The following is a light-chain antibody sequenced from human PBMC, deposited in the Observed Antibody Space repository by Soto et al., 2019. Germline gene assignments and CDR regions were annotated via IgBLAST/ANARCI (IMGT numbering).Light chain of an antibody. Sequence: EIVLTQSSGTLSLSPGERATLSCRASQSVSSSYLAWYQQKPGQAPRLLIYGASSRATGIPARFSGSGSGTDFTLTISSLEPEDFATYYCQQYDSYSYTFGQGTKVDIK. CDR3: QQYDSYSYT. J-gene: IGKJ2*01. CDR2: GAS. CDR1: QSVSSSY. V-gene: IGKV3-20*01.